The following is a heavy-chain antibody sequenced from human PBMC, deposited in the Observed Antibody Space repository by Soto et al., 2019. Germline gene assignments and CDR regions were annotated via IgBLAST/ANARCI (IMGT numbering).Heavy chain of an antibody. CDR2: IIPNLGKA. J-gene: IGHJ6*02. CDR1: GGTFSSYT. Sequence: GASVKVSCKASGGTFSSYTISWVRQAPGQGLEWMGRIIPNLGKANYAQKFQGRVTITADKSTSTAYMELRSLKSDDTAMYYCARDYFDVWIGSRPQFFSNYYGMDVWGQGTVVTVSS. D-gene: IGHD3-3*01. V-gene: IGHV1-69*08. CDR3: ARDYFDVWIGSRPQFFSNYYGMDV.